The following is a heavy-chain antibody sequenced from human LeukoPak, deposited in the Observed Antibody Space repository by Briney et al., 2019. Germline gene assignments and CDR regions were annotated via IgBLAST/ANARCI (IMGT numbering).Heavy chain of an antibody. Sequence: GASVKVSCKASGYTFTSYDTNWVRQATGQGLEWMGWMNPNSGNTGYAQKFQGRVTMTRNTSISTAYMELSSLRSEDTAVYYCARGAYCTNGVCYTPHYYYYYGMDVWGQGTTVTVSS. CDR1: GYTFTSYD. CDR3: ARGAYCTNGVCYTPHYYYYYGMDV. CDR2: MNPNSGNT. J-gene: IGHJ6*02. V-gene: IGHV1-8*01. D-gene: IGHD2-8*01.